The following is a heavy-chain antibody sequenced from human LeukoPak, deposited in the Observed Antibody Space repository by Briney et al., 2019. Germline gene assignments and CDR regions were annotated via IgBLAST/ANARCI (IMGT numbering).Heavy chain of an antibody. D-gene: IGHD3-10*01. CDR2: IYYSGST. V-gene: IGHV4-59*08. CDR1: GGSISSYY. CDR3: ASMTYYYGSGSDYYYYYYMDV. J-gene: IGHJ6*03. Sequence: SETLSLTCTVSGGSISSYYWSWIRQPPGKGLEWIGYIYYSGSTNYNPSLKSRVTISVDTSKNQLSLKLSSVTAADTAVYYCASMTYYYGSGSDYYYYYYMDVWGKGTTVTISS.